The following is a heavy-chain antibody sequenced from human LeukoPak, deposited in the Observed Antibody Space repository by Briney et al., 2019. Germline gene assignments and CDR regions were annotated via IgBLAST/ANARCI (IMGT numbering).Heavy chain of an antibody. Sequence: PSETLSLTCTVSGGSISSSSYYWGWIRQPPGKGLEWIGSIYYSGSTYYNPSLKSRVTISVDTSKNQFSLKLSSVTAADTAVYYCARGPPFGSNWFDPWGQGTLVTVSS. CDR1: GGSISSSSYY. CDR3: ARGPPFGSNWFDP. D-gene: IGHD3-16*01. CDR2: IYYSGST. V-gene: IGHV4-39*07. J-gene: IGHJ5*02.